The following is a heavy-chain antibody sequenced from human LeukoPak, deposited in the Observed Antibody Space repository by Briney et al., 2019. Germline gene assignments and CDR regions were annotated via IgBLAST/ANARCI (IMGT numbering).Heavy chain of an antibody. D-gene: IGHD2-2*01. J-gene: IGHJ4*02. CDR1: GYTLTELS. Sequence: ASVKVSCKVSGYTLTELSMHWVRQAPGKGLEWIGGFDPEDGETIYAQKFQGRVTMTEDTSTDTAYMELSSLRSEDTAVYYCATGVVVVPAAVAVLFDYWGQGTLVTVSS. CDR3: ATGVVVVPAAVAVLFDY. V-gene: IGHV1-24*01. CDR2: FDPEDGET.